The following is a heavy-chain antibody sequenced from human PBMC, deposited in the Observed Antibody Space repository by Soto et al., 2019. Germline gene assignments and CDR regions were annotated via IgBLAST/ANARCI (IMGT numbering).Heavy chain of an antibody. CDR1: VFTFSHYY. CDR3: TIPRGPMIRP. V-gene: IGHV3-11*01. J-gene: IGHJ5*02. D-gene: IGHD3-22*01. Sequence: PGGSLRLSCAASVFTFSHYYMSWIRQAPGKGLEGVSWIGGTAGGGHIYYTDSVKGRFTISRDNAKTSLYLQMNSLKTEDTAVYYCTIPRGPMIRPWGQGKLVTVSS. CDR2: IGGTAGGGHI.